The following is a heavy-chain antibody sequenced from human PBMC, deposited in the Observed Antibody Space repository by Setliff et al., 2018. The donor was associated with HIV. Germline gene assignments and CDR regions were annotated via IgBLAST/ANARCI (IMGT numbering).Heavy chain of an antibody. CDR3: ARDNSYYYGSGSHYWYGMDV. J-gene: IGHJ6*01. D-gene: IGHD3-10*01. Sequence: SETLSLTCSVSGGSINRGTYYWTWIRQSAGKGLEWIGRLHLSGDTNYNPSLKSLVTMSIDTSKNQFSLKVSSVTPADTAVYYCARDNSYYYGSGSHYWYGMDVWGQGTTVTVSS. CDR2: LHLSGDT. V-gene: IGHV4-61*02. CDR1: GGSINRGTYY.